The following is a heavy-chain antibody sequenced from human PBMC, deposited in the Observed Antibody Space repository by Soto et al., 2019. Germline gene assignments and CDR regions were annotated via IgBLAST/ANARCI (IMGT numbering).Heavy chain of an antibody. CDR2: IKSKTDGGTT. D-gene: IGHD3-3*01. V-gene: IGHV3-15*07. CDR3: TTAGDFGVVINDYYYYYGMDV. J-gene: IGHJ6*02. Sequence: GGSLRLSCAASGFTFSNAWMNWVRQAPGKGLEWVGRIKSKTDGGTTDYAAPVKGRFTISRDDSKNTLYLQMNSLKTEDTAVYYCTTAGDFGVVINDYYYYYGMDVWGQGTTVTVSS. CDR1: GFTFSNAW.